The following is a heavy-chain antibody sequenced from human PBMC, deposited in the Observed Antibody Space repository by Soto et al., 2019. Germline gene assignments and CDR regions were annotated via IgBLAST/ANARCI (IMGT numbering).Heavy chain of an antibody. D-gene: IGHD3-9*01. CDR1: GFTFSSYA. CDR3: AKVTYYDILTGYSADY. CDR2: ISGSGGST. V-gene: IGHV3-23*01. Sequence: EVQLLESGGGLVQPGGSLRLSCAASGFTFSSYAMSWVRQAPGKGLEWVSAISGSGGSTYYADSVKGRFTISRDNSKNTMYLQMNSLRAEDTAVYYCAKVTYYDILTGYSADYWGHGTLVTVSS. J-gene: IGHJ4*01.